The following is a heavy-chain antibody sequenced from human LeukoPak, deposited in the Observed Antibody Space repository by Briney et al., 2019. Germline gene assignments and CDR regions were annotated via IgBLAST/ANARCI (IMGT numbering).Heavy chain of an antibody. D-gene: IGHD3-22*01. CDR2: FDPEDGET. J-gene: IGHJ4*02. V-gene: IGHV1-24*01. CDR1: GYTLTELS. CDR3: ATYNYYDSSGYYLYFDY. Sequence: GASVTVSCKVSGYTLTELSMHWVRQAPGKGLEWMGGFDPEDGETIYAQKFQGRVTMTEDTSTDTAYMELSSLRSEDTAVYYCATYNYYDSSGYYLYFDYWGQGTLVTVSS.